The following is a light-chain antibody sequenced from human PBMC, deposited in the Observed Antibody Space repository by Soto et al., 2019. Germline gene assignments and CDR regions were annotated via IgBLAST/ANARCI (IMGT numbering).Light chain of an antibody. J-gene: IGKJ4*01. CDR3: QQYINWTPLT. CDR1: QSVRCN. V-gene: IGKV3-15*01. Sequence: DIVLTQSPATLSVSPGERATLSCRASQSVRCNLAWYQHNPGQGPRLLIFGASTRATNIPARFSGSGSGTESTLTISSLQSEDFAVDYCQQYINWTPLTFGGGTKVEIK. CDR2: GAS.